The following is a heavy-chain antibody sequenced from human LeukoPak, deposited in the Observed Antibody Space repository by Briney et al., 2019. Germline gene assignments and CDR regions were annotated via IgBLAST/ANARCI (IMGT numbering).Heavy chain of an antibody. CDR1: GFTFSSYE. V-gene: IGHV3-48*03. D-gene: IGHD1-14*01. CDR2: ISSSGSTI. J-gene: IGHJ6*04. Sequence: GGSLRLSCAASGFTFSSYEMNWVRQAPGKGLEWVSYISSSGSTIYYADSVKGRFTISRDNAKNSLYLQMNSLRAEDTAVYYCARAQPNRHGMDVWGKGTTVTVSS. CDR3: ARAQPNRHGMDV.